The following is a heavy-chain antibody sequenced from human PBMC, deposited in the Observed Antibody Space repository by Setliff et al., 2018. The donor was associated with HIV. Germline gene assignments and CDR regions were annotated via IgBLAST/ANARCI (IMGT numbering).Heavy chain of an antibody. CDR3: AREDTVTTAFDI. V-gene: IGHV4-61*09. CDR2: IYTSGST. CDR1: GGSISSGSYY. D-gene: IGHD4-4*01. J-gene: IGHJ3*02. Sequence: SETLSLTCTVSGGSISSGSYYWSWIRQPAGKGLEWIGHIYTSGSTNYNPSLKSRVTISVDTSKNQFSLKLSSVTAADTAVYYCAREDTVTTAFDIWGQGTMVTVSS.